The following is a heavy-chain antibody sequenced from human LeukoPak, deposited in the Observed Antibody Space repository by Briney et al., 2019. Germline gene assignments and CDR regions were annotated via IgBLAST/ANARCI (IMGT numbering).Heavy chain of an antibody. V-gene: IGHV1-69*13. CDR3: ARLGYDILTGWDYYYYGMDV. CDR1: GGTFSSYA. D-gene: IGHD3-9*01. Sequence: SVKVSCKASGGTFSSYAISWVRQAPGQGLEWMGGIIPISGTANYAQKFQGRVTITADESTSTAYMELSSLRSEDTAVYYCARLGYDILTGWDYYYYGMDVWGQGTTVTVSS. J-gene: IGHJ6*02. CDR2: IIPISGTA.